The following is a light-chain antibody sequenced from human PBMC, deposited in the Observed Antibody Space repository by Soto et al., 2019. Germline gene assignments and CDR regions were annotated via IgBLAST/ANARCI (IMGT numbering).Light chain of an antibody. CDR1: SSDVGGYNY. Sequence: QSALTQPASVSGSPGQSITISCTGTSSDVGGYNYVSWYQQHPGKAPKLMTYEVSNRPSGVSNRSSGSKSGNTASLTISGLQAEDEADYYCSSYTSSSTRVFGTGTRSPS. J-gene: IGLJ1*01. CDR3: SSYTSSSTRV. V-gene: IGLV2-14*01. CDR2: EVS.